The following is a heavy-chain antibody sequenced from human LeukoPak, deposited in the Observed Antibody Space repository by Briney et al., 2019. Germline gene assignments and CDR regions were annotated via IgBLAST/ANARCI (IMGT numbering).Heavy chain of an antibody. CDR1: GFTFGDYA. CDR3: ARGRYCSSTSCYEAFDI. D-gene: IGHD2-2*01. Sequence: GGSLRLSCTASGFTFGDYAMSWFRQAPGKGLEWVGFIRSKAYGGTTEYAASVKGRFTISRDDSKSIAYLQMNSLKTEDTAVYYCARGRYCSSTSCYEAFDIWGQGTMVTVSS. CDR2: IRSKAYGGTT. J-gene: IGHJ3*02. V-gene: IGHV3-49*03.